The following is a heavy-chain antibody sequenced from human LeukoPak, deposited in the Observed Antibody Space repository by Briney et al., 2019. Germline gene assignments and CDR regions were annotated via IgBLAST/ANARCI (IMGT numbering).Heavy chain of an antibody. D-gene: IGHD3-22*01. Sequence: GGSLRLSCAASGFTFSSYAMSWVRQAPGKGLEWVSAISGSGGSTYYADSVKGRFTISRDNSKNTLYLQMNSLRAEDTAVYYCAKDNLDYYDSSGYYWAYWGQGTLVTVSS. CDR1: GFTFSSYA. CDR3: AKDNLDYYDSSGYYWAY. V-gene: IGHV3-23*01. J-gene: IGHJ4*02. CDR2: ISGSGGST.